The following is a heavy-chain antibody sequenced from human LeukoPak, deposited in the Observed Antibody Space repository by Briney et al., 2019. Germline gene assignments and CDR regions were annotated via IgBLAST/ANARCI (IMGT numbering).Heavy chain of an antibody. D-gene: IGHD1-26*01. CDR1: GYTFTSYY. V-gene: IGHV1-46*01. Sequence: ASVKVSCKASGYTFTSYYMHWVRQAPGQGLEWMGIINPSGGSTSYAQKFQGRVTMTRDTSTSTVYMELSSLRSEDTAVYYCAVPSIVGAVDYWGQGTLVTVSS. CDR2: INPSGGST. CDR3: AVPSIVGAVDY. J-gene: IGHJ4*02.